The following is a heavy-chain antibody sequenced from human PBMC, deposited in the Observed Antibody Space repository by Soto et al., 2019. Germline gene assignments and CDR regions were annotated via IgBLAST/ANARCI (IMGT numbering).Heavy chain of an antibody. Sequence: GGSLRLSCAASGFTFSSYSMNWVRQAPGKGLEWVSYISSSSTIYYADSVKGRFTISRDNAKNSLYLQMNSLRAEDTAVYYCARDYYGSGSYPLYFDYWGQGTLVTVSS. CDR2: ISSSSTI. D-gene: IGHD3-10*01. CDR1: GFTFSSYS. CDR3: ARDYYGSGSYPLYFDY. J-gene: IGHJ4*02. V-gene: IGHV3-48*04.